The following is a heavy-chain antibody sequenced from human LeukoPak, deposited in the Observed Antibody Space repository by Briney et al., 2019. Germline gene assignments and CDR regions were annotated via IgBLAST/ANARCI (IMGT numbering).Heavy chain of an antibody. CDR3: AKDLGSGLPPDGFDI. V-gene: IGHV3-30*18. CDR1: GFTFKSFG. J-gene: IGHJ3*02. CDR2: IAYDGNYK. Sequence: GGSLRLSCAASGFTFKSFGMHWVRQAPGKGLEWVAIIAYDGNYKHYADSVKGRFTMSRDNSKNTLSLQMNSLRPDDMAVYYCAKDLGSGLPPDGFDIWGQGTLVTVSS. D-gene: IGHD3-16*01.